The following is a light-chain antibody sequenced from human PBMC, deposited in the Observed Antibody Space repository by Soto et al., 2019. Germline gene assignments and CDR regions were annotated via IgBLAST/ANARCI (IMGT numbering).Light chain of an antibody. J-gene: IGKJ4*01. V-gene: IGKV3-11*01. Sequence: EIVLTQSPATLSLSPGERATLSCMASQSVNTYLAWYQQKPGQAPRLLIYDASNRATGIPARFSGSGSGTDFTLNISSLEPEDFAIYYCQRRSNWPPTFGGGTKVEIK. CDR1: QSVNTY. CDR3: QRRSNWPPT. CDR2: DAS.